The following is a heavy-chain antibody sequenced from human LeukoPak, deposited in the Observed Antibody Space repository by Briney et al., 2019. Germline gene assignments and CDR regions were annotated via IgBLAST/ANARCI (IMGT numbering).Heavy chain of an antibody. D-gene: IGHD3-22*01. Sequence: SETLSLTRTVSLGSLSSYYWSWIRPPPGKGVEWVGYIYYSGSTYYNQSLKSRVTISVDRSKNQFSLNLNSVTAADTALYFCARGRGGYTLYSFDYWGQGALVTVSS. J-gene: IGHJ4*02. V-gene: IGHV4-59*08. CDR2: IYYSGST. CDR1: LGSLSSYY. CDR3: ARGRGGYTLYSFDY.